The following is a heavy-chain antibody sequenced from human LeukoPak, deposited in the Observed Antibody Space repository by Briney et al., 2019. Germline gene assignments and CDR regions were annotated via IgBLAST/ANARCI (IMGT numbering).Heavy chain of an antibody. D-gene: IGHD6-13*01. CDR3: ATDSSSWYKGLT. V-gene: IGHV4-34*01. CDR2: INHSGST. Sequence: SETLSLTCAVYGGSFSGYYWSWIRQPPGKGLEWIGEINHSGSTNYNPSLKSRVTISVDTSKNQFSLRLGSVTAADTAVYYCATDSSSWYKGLTWGQGTLVTVSS. J-gene: IGHJ4*02. CDR1: GGSFSGYY.